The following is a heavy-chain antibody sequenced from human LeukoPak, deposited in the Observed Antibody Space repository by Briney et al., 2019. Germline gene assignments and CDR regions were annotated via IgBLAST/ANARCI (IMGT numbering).Heavy chain of an antibody. CDR2: INPSGGST. D-gene: IGHD6-13*01. CDR3: ARDSLLARIAAAGTDWFDP. V-gene: IGHV1-46*01. Sequence: ASVKVSCKASGYTFTSYYMHWVRQAPGQGLEWMGIINPSGGSTSYAQKFQGRVTMTRDTSTSTVYMELSSLRSEDTAVYYCARDSLLARIAAAGTDWFDPWGRGTLVTVSS. CDR1: GYTFTSYY. J-gene: IGHJ5*02.